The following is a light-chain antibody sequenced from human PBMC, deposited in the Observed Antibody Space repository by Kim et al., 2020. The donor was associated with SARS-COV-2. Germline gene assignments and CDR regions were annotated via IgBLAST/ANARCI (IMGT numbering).Light chain of an antibody. CDR2: KAS. CDR3: QQYNSEPYT. CDR1: QSISGW. Sequence: SVSVGYRVTITCRASQSISGWLAWYQQKPGKAPKLLIYKASSLQNGVSSRFSGSGYGTEFTLTISSLRPDDFATYFCQQYNSEPYTFGQGTKLEI. J-gene: IGKJ2*01. V-gene: IGKV1-5*03.